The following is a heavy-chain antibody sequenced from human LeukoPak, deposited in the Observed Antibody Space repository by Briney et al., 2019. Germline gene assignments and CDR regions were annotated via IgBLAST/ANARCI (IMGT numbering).Heavy chain of an antibody. Sequence: SETLSLTCTVSGDSTNTNIYYWGWIRQPPGKGLEWIGHVYYSGSTYSSPSLKGRVTILLDTSNNHFSLRLSSVTAADTAVYYCARHGRVYYYGSGSYYSRRSWFDPWGQGTLVTVSS. CDR2: VYYSGST. D-gene: IGHD3-10*01. CDR3: ARHGRVYYYGSGSYYSRRSWFDP. J-gene: IGHJ5*02. V-gene: IGHV4-39*01. CDR1: GDSTNTNIYY.